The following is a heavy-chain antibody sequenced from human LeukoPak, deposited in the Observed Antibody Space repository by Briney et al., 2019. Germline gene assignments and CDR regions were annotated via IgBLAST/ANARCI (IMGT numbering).Heavy chain of an antibody. CDR1: GGTFSSYA. Sequence: SVKVSCKASGGTFSSYAISWVRQAPGQGLEWMGGIIPIFGTANYAQKFQGRVTMTRNTSISTAYMELSSLRSEDTAVYYCARLLAYTVPSPWGQGTLVTVSS. V-gene: IGHV1-69*05. CDR3: ARLLAYTVPSP. J-gene: IGHJ5*02. CDR2: IIPIFGTA. D-gene: IGHD2-2*02.